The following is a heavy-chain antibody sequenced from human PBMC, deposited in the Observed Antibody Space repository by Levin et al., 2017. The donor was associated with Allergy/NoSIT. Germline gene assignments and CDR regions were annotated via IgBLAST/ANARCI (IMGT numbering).Heavy chain of an antibody. CDR1: GYSFTDFF. J-gene: IGHJ4*02. Sequence: ASVKVSCKASGYSFTDFFIFWVRQAPGQGLEWVGWINTNNGATKSAQKFEGRVTMTRDTSISTAYMELSGLRSDDTAVYYCWLGGDILTGYYREDFDYWGQGTLVTVSS. D-gene: IGHD3-9*01. CDR2: INTNNGAT. V-gene: IGHV1-2*02. CDR3: WLGGDILTGYYREDFDY.